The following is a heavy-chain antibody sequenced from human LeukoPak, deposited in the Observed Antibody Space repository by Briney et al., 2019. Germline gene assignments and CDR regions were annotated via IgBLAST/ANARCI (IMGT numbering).Heavy chain of an antibody. D-gene: IGHD6-13*01. V-gene: IGHV4-59*11. CDR1: GGSISSHY. CDR3: ARGGVGWQQLALFDY. CDR2: IYYSGST. J-gene: IGHJ4*02. Sequence: SETLSLICTVSGGSISSHYWSWIRQPPGKGLEWIGYIYYSGSTNYNPSLKSRVTISVDTSKNQFSLKLSSVTAADTAVYYCARGGVGWQQLALFDYWGQGTLVTVSS.